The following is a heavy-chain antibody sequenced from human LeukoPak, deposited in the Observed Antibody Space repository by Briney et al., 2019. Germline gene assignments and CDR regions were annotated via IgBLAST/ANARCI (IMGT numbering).Heavy chain of an antibody. Sequence: PGGPLRLSCAASGFTFSSYGMHWVRQAPGKGLEWVAVIWYDGSNKYYADSVKGRFTISRDNSKNTLYLQMNSLRAEDTAVYYCASSSRDGYNSLDYWGQGTLVTVSS. V-gene: IGHV3-33*01. D-gene: IGHD5-24*01. CDR3: ASSSRDGYNSLDY. J-gene: IGHJ4*02. CDR2: IWYDGSNK. CDR1: GFTFSSYG.